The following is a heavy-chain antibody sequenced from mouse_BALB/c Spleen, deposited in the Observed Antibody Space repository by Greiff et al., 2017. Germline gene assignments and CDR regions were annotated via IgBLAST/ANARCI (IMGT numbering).Heavy chain of an antibody. V-gene: IGHV5-9-3*01. CDR2: ISSGGSYT. Sequence: EVNVVESGGGLVKPGGSLKLSCAASGFTFSSYAMSWVRQTPEKRLEWVATISSGGSYTYYPDSVKGRFTISRDNAKNTLYLQMSSLRSEDTAMYYCARRDTTALFDYWGQGTTLTVSS. D-gene: IGHD1-2*01. CDR1: GFTFSSYA. CDR3: ARRDTTALFDY. J-gene: IGHJ2*01.